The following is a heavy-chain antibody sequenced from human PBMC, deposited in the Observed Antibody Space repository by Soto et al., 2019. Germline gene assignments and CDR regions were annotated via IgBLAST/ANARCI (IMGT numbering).Heavy chain of an antibody. J-gene: IGHJ4*02. D-gene: IGHD5-12*01. Sequence: SETLSLTCAVSGGSISSSNWWSWVRQPPGKGLERIGEIYHSGSTNYNPSLKSRVTISVDKSKNQFSLKLSSVTAADTAVYYCAREYDGYNYSFDYWGQGTLVTVSS. CDR2: IYHSGST. CDR1: GGSISSSNW. CDR3: AREYDGYNYSFDY. V-gene: IGHV4-4*02.